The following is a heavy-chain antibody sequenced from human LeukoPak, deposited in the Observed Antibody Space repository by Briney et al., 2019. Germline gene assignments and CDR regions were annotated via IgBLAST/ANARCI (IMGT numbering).Heavy chain of an antibody. V-gene: IGHV3-23*01. J-gene: IGHJ4*02. D-gene: IGHD3-22*01. CDR1: GFTFSNYA. CDR2: ITNRGDST. CDR3: AKDRNDTQKGLYYFDY. Sequence: GGSLRLSCAASGFTFSNYAMNWARQAPGKGLEWVSAITNRGDSTYYADSVKGRFTISRDNSKSTLYLQMNSLRAEDTAVYYCAKDRNDTQKGLYYFDYWGQGTLVTVSS.